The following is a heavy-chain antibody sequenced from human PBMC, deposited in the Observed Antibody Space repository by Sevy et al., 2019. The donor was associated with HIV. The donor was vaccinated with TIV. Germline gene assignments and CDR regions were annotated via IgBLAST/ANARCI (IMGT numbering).Heavy chain of an antibody. Sequence: SETLSLTCSVSGGSISSYFWTWVRQSPGKGLGWIANTYFTGNPDSSPSLKSRVTLSLDTSKSQFSLTLKSVTAADTAIYFCARDSTTRPRVLDYWGQGTLVTVSS. V-gene: IGHV4-59*01. CDR1: GGSISSYF. CDR2: TYFTGNP. J-gene: IGHJ4*02. CDR3: ARDSTTRPRVLDY. D-gene: IGHD1-1*01.